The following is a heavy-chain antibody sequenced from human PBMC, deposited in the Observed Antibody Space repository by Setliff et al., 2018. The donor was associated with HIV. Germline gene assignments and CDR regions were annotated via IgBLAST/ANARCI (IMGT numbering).Heavy chain of an antibody. Sequence: ASVKVSCKASTYTFSSYVINWVRQAPGQGLEWMGWINADNGNTKYSQKFQGRVTMTRNTSISTAYMELSSLRSEDTAVYYCARFRKFQLVGALDYWGQGTLVTSPQ. V-gene: IGHV1-8*02. CDR1: TYTFSSYV. D-gene: IGHD1-26*01. J-gene: IGHJ4*02. CDR2: INADNGNT. CDR3: ARFRKFQLVGALDY.